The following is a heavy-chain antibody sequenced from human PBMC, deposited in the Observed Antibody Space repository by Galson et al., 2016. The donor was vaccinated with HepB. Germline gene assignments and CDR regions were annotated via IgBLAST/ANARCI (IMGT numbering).Heavy chain of an antibody. CDR1: GFTFNDYY. D-gene: IGHD4-17*01. V-gene: IGHV3-11*03. J-gene: IGHJ6*02. CDR2: ISGGGTYL. CDR3: ARPLKPYGDYEADV. Sequence: SLRLSCAASGFTFNDYYMTWIRQAPGKGLEWVSYISGGGTYLNYADSVKGRFTISRDNAKNSLYLQMNSLRAEDTAVYYCARPLKPYGDYEADVWGQGTTVTVSS.